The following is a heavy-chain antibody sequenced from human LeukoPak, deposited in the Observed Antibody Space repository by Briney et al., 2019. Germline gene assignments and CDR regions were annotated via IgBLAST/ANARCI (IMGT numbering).Heavy chain of an antibody. CDR2: MHPNNGDT. J-gene: IGHJ6*03. V-gene: IGHV1-8*03. D-gene: IGHD2-2*01. CDR1: GYTFTSYN. Sequence: ASVKVSCKASGYTFTSYNINWVRQAPGQGLEWMAWMHPNNGDTGYAQEFQDRVTVISNTSISTAYMELRSLTSEDTAVYYCARELIVLEPAARRYNYYMDVWGIGTTVSVSS. CDR3: ARELIVLEPAARRYNYYMDV.